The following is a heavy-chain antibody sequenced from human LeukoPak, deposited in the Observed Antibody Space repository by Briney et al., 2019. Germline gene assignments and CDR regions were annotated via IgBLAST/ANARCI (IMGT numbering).Heavy chain of an antibody. CDR1: GGTFSSYA. CDR3: ASGYDILTGYYTPSFDY. Sequence: ASVKVSCKASGGTFSSYASSWVRQAPGQGLEWMGRIIPIFGIANYAQKFQGRVTITADKSTSTAYMELSSLRSEDTAVYYCASGYDILTGYYTPSFDYWGQGTLVTVSS. CDR2: IIPIFGIA. D-gene: IGHD3-9*01. V-gene: IGHV1-69*04. J-gene: IGHJ4*02.